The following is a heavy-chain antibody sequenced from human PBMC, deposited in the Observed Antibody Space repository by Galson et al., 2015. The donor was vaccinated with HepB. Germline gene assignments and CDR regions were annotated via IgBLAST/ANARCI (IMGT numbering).Heavy chain of an antibody. CDR3: ARMYYDVLTADPGGDY. V-gene: IGHV4-34*01. Sequence: ETLSLTCVVSGGSLGGYYWSWIRQAPGKGLEWIGEINHSGSTNYNPSLEGRLTTSIDTSKNQFSLRLNSVTAADTAIYYCARMYYDVLTADPGGDYWGQGTLVTVSS. D-gene: IGHD3-9*01. J-gene: IGHJ4*02. CDR2: INHSGST. CDR1: GGSLGGYY.